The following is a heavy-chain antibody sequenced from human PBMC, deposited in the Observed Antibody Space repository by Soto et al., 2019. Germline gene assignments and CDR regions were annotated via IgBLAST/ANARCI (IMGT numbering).Heavy chain of an antibody. CDR1: GFTFSSYG. J-gene: IGHJ4*02. CDR3: AKGLSVIQEWLMDDH. Sequence: QVQLVESGGGVVQPGRSLRLSCAASGFTFSSYGMHWVRQAPGKGLEWVAVISYDGSKKYYADSVKGRFTISRDNSKNTLYLQMDSLRVEDTAVYYCAKGLSVIQEWLMDDHWGQGTQVTVSS. V-gene: IGHV3-30*18. D-gene: IGHD5-18*01. CDR2: ISYDGSKK.